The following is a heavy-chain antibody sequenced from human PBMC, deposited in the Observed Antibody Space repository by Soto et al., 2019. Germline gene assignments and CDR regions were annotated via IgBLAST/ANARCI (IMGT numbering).Heavy chain of an antibody. J-gene: IGHJ3*02. D-gene: IGHD6-19*01. V-gene: IGHV4-61*01. Sequence: QVQLQESGPGLVKPSETLSLTCTVSGGSVSSGSYYWSWIRQPPGKGLEWIGYIYYSGSTNYNPSLKSRVTISVDTSKNQFSLKLSSVTAADTAVYYCASAPRIAVAGGAFDIWGQGTMVTVSS. CDR2: IYYSGST. CDR1: GGSVSSGSYY. CDR3: ASAPRIAVAGGAFDI.